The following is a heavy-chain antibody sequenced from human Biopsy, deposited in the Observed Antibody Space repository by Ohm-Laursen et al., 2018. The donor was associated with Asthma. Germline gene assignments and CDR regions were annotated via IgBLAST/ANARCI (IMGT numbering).Heavy chain of an antibody. CDR1: GFSFSNFA. V-gene: IGHV3-30*03. Sequence: SLRLSCSAAGFSFSNFAIHWVRQAPGKGLEWVAVISYDGGNKFYGDSVKGRFTLSRDNSRNTLYLQMNSLRVEDTAIYYCARTHERWTSIQDDALDIWGQGTMVIVSS. J-gene: IGHJ3*02. D-gene: IGHD4-23*01. CDR2: ISYDGGNK. CDR3: ARTHERWTSIQDDALDI.